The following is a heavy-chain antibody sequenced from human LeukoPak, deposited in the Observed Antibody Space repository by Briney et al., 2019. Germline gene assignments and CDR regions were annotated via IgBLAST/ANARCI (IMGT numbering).Heavy chain of an antibody. J-gene: IGHJ4*02. CDR3: GRDPRLGIRGYTYGYIEY. CDR2: INTNTGNP. CDR1: GYTFSSYT. V-gene: IGHV7-4-1*02. Sequence: ASVKVSCKTSGYTFSSYTITWVRQAPGQGLQWMGWINTNTGNPTYAQGFTGHYVFSLDTSVSTAYLQISGLTADGTAVYFCGRDPRLGIRGYTYGYIEYWGQETLVTVSS. D-gene: IGHD5-18*01.